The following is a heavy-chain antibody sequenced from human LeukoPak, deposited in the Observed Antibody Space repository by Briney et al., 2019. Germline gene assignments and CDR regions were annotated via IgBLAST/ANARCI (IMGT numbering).Heavy chain of an antibody. V-gene: IGHV4-34*01. J-gene: IGHJ4*02. CDR3: ASGDDILTGYQNFDY. Sequence: SETLSLTCAVYGGSFSGYYWGWIRQPPGKGLEWIGSIYYSGSTYYNPSLKSRVTISVDTSKNQFSPKLSSVTAADTAVYYCASGDDILTGYQNFDYWGQGTLVTVSS. CDR2: IYYSGST. D-gene: IGHD3-9*01. CDR1: GGSFSGYY.